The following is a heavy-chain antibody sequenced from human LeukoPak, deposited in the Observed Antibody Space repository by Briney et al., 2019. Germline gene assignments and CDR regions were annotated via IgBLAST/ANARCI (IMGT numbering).Heavy chain of an antibody. D-gene: IGHD2-15*01. J-gene: IGHJ6*02. CDR3: ARETRYCSGGSCYSGMDV. CDR2: IYYSGST. Sequence: SETLSLTCTVSGGSVSSGSYYWSWIRQPPGKGLEWIGYIYYSGSTNYNPSLKSRVTISVDTSKNQFSLKLSSVTAADTAVYYCARETRYCSGGSCYSGMDVWGQGTTVTVSS. V-gene: IGHV4-61*01. CDR1: GGSVSSGSYY.